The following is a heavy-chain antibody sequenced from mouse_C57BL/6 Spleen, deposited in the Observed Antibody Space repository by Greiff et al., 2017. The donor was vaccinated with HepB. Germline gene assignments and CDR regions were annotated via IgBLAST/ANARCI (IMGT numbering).Heavy chain of an antibody. CDR2: INPNNGGT. Sequence: EVQLQQSGPELVKPGASVKISCKASGYTFTDYYMNWVKQSHGKSLEWIGDINPNNGGTSYNQKFKGKATLTVDKSSSTAYMELRSLTSEDSAVYYCASCHLYYGNYGAMDYWGQGTSVTVSS. V-gene: IGHV1-26*01. CDR1: GYTFTDYY. D-gene: IGHD2-1*01. CDR3: ASCHLYYGNYGAMDY. J-gene: IGHJ4*01.